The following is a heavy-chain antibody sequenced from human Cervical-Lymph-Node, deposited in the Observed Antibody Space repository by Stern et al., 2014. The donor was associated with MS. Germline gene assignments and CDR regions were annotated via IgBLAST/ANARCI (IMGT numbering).Heavy chain of an antibody. CDR1: GFTFSSFA. CDR2: ISHNGATT. CDR3: ASRGTPFDVTSINEY. D-gene: IGHD1-1*01. Sequence: QVQLVESGGGVVQPGRSLRLSCAASGFTFSSFAMHWVRQAPGKGLEWVAVISHNGATTYYADSVKGRFPISRDNSKDTVFLQMNSLRPEDTAVYYCASRGTPFDVTSINEYWGQGTLVTVSS. V-gene: IGHV3-30-3*01. J-gene: IGHJ4*02.